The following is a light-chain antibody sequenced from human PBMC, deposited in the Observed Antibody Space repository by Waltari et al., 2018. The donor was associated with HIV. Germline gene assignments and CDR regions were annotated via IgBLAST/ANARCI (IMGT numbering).Light chain of an antibody. CDR1: SSTIESMY. CDR2: RSN. V-gene: IGLV1-47*01. Sequence: QSVLTHLTASSVHPGPWVTLSCSGSSSTIESMYVCWYQHLPGAAPKRLIYRSNQRPSGVPDRFSGTKSGTSASLTISGLRSEDEGDYYCGAWDDSLRIYVFGTGTKVTVL. CDR3: GAWDDSLRIYV. J-gene: IGLJ1*01.